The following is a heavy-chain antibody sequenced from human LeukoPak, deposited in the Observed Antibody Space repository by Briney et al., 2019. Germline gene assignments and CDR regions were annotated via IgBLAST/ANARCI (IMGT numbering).Heavy chain of an antibody. CDR2: GGSGGST. CDR3: AKMRGQYYHSYYVYA. V-gene: IGHV3-23*01. CDR1: GFIFSSYA. J-gene: IGHJ6*03. Sequence: GGSLRLSCAASGFIFSSYAMSWVRQAPGKGLEWVSYGGSGGSTYYADSVKGRFTVSRDNSKSTLYLQRNSLTAEDTAVYYCAKMRGQYYHSYYVYAWGKRTTVTVSS.